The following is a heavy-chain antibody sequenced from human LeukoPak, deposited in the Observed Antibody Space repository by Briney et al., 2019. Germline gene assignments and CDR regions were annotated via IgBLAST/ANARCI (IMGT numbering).Heavy chain of an antibody. CDR1: GYTFTSYD. V-gene: IGHV1-8*01. D-gene: IGHD3-10*01. CDR3: ARGQMVRGVIFRRIGHNWFDP. J-gene: IGHJ5*02. CDR2: MNPNSGNT. Sequence: ASVKVSCKASGYTFTSYDINWARQATGQGLEWMGWMNPNSGNTGYAQKFQGRVTMTRNTSISTAYMELSSLRSEDTAVYYCARGQMVRGVIFRRIGHNWFDPWGQGTLVTVSS.